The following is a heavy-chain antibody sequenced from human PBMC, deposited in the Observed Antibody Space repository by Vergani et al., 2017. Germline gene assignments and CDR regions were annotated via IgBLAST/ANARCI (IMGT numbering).Heavy chain of an antibody. CDR1: GGSISSGDHC. V-gene: IGHV4-31*11. D-gene: IGHD1-20*01. J-gene: IGHJ4*01. CDR2: IFYSGTT. Sequence: QVQLQESGPGVVKPSQTLSLTCAVSGGSISSGDHCWTWIRQRPGKGLEWIGYIFYSGTTYDNPSLRSRLTISVYTSQNQFSLKLRSVTAADTAVYYCARAYGRYDWFDYWGQRTLVTVSS. CDR3: ARAYGRYDWFDY.